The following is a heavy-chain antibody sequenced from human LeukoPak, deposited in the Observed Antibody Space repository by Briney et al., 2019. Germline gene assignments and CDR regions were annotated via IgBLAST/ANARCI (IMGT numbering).Heavy chain of an antibody. Sequence: GGSLRLSCAASGFTFSICAMSWVRQAPAKGLERVSTISGSGVTTYYADSVKGRFTISTDNSKNTLYLQMNSLRAEDTAVYYCARNYDFWSGFFDYWGQGTLVTVSS. CDR1: GFTFSICA. CDR2: ISGSGVTT. J-gene: IGHJ4*02. D-gene: IGHD3-3*01. V-gene: IGHV3-23*01. CDR3: ARNYDFWSGFFDY.